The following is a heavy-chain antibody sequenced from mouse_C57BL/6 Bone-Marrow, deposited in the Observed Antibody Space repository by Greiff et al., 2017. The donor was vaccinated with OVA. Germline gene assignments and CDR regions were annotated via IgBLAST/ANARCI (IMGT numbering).Heavy chain of an antibody. CDR1: GFNIKDYY. CDR3: ARDYSNRYWYFDG. CDR2: IDPEDGET. D-gene: IGHD2-5*01. J-gene: IGHJ1*03. V-gene: IGHV14-2*01. Sequence: EVKLMESGAELVKPGASVKLSCTASGFNIKDYYMHWVKQRTEQGLEWIGRIDPEDGETKYAPKFQGKATITADTSSNTAYLQLSSLTSEDTAVYYCARDYSNRYWYFDGWGTGTTVTVSS.